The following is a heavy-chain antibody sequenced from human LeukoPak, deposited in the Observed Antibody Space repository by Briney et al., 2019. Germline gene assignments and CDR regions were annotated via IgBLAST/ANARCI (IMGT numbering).Heavy chain of an antibody. V-gene: IGHV4-30-4*08. Sequence: PSETLSLTCTVSGGSISSGDYYWSWIRQPPGNGLDWIGYIYYSGNTYYNPSLKSRVTISINTSKNQFSLKLSSLTAADTAVYYCARGGLRFGLDSWGQGTLVTVSS. CDR3: ARGGLRFGLDS. CDR2: IYYSGNT. J-gene: IGHJ5*01. D-gene: IGHD3-3*01. CDR1: GGSISSGDYY.